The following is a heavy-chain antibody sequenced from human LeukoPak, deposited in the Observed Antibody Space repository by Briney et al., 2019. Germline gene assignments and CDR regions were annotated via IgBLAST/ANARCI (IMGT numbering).Heavy chain of an antibody. CDR3: ARAGAATSTQGAFDI. CDR2: ISSSSSYT. Sequence: GGSLRLSCAASGFTFSDYYMSWIRQAPGKGLEWVSYISSSSSYTNYADSVKGRFTTSRDNAKNSLYLQMNSLRAEDTAVYYCARAGAATSTQGAFDIWGQGTMVTVSS. V-gene: IGHV3-11*06. J-gene: IGHJ3*02. CDR1: GFTFSDYY. D-gene: IGHD1-26*01.